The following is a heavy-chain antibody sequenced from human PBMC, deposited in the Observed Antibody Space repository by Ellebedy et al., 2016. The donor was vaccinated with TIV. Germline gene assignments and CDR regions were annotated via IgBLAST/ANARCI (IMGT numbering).Heavy chain of an antibody. CDR2: VYYSGST. CDR3: ARRKITIFGVTDAFDI. Sequence: MPSETLSLTCSVSGGSISGSTYYWGWIRQPPGKALEWIGSVYYSGSTYYNPSVKSRITISVDTSKNQFSLNLNSVTAADTAVYYCARRKITIFGVTDAFDIWGQGTVVTVSS. D-gene: IGHD3-3*01. V-gene: IGHV4-39*07. J-gene: IGHJ3*02. CDR1: GGSISGSTYY.